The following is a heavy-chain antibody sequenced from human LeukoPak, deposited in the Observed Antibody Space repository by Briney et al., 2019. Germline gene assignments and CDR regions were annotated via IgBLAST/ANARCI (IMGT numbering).Heavy chain of an antibody. CDR2: IYHSGST. J-gene: IGHJ3*02. CDR1: GGSISSGGYS. CDR3: VRDSLSTLGTFDI. D-gene: IGHD1-1*01. Sequence: PSETLSLTCAVSGGSISSGGYSWSWLRQPPGKGLKWIGYIYHSGSTYYNPSLKSRVTISVDRSKNQFSLKLSSVTAADTAVYYCVRDSLSTLGTFDIWGQGTMVTVSS. V-gene: IGHV4-30-2*01.